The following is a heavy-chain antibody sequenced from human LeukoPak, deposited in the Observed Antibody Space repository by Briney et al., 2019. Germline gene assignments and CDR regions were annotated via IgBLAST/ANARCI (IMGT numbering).Heavy chain of an antibody. CDR3: ARESGYSYGRFDY. J-gene: IGHJ4*02. CDR2: ISFDGSNK. V-gene: IGHV3-30*04. Sequence: GSLRLSCAASGFTFNTYSMHWVRQAPGKGLEGVAVISFDGSNKYYADSVKGRFTISRDNSKNTMYMKMNSLRAEDTAVYYCARESGYSYGRFDYWGQGTLVTVSS. CDR1: GFTFNTYS. D-gene: IGHD5-18*01.